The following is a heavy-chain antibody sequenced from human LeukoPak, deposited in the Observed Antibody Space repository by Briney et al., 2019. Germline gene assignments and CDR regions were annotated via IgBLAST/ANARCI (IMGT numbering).Heavy chain of an antibody. Sequence: PGGSLRLSCAASGFTFSSYGMHWVRQAPGKGLEWVAFIRYDGSNKYYADSVKGRFTISRDNSKNTLYLQMNSLRAEDTAVYYCAKEPLRYFDWLSNFDYWGQGTLVTVSS. CDR1: GFTFSSYG. J-gene: IGHJ4*02. CDR3: AKEPLRYFDWLSNFDY. V-gene: IGHV3-30*02. D-gene: IGHD3-9*01. CDR2: IRYDGSNK.